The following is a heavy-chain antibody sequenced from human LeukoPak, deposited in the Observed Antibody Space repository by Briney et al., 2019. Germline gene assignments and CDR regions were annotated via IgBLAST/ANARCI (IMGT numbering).Heavy chain of an antibody. CDR3: ARDGTVGLFGY. V-gene: IGHV1-2*02. D-gene: IGHD3/OR15-3a*01. CDR2: INPKSGDT. CDR1: GYTFTGYF. Sequence: ASVRVSCKASGYTFTGYFIHWVRQAPGQGLEWMGWINPKSGDTNYAQRFQGRVTMTRDTPISTAYMELTRLTSDDTAVYYCARDGTVGLFGYWGQGSLVTVSS. J-gene: IGHJ4*02.